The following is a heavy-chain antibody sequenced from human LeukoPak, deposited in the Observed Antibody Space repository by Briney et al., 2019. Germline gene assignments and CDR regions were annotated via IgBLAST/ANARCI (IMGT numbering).Heavy chain of an antibody. CDR2: IYTSGST. D-gene: IGHD3-22*01. V-gene: IGHV4-61*02. Sequence: PSETLSLTCTVSGGSISSGSYYWSWIRQPAGKGLEWIGRIYTSGSTNYNPSLKSRVPISVDTSKNQFSLKLSSVTAADTAVYYCARTYDTTRRDYWGQGTLVTVSS. J-gene: IGHJ4*02. CDR3: ARTYDTTRRDY. CDR1: GGSISSGSYY.